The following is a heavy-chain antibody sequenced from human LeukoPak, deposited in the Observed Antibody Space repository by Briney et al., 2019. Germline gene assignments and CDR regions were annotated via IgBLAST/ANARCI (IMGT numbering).Heavy chain of an antibody. CDR2: ISYDGSNK. CDR1: GFTFSSYA. D-gene: IGHD5-18*01. Sequence: GGSLRLSCAASGFTFSSYAMHWVRQAPGKGLEWVAVISYDGSNKYYADSVKGRFTISRDNSKNTLYLQMNSLRAEDTAVYYCARGRLDTRLAYYFDYWGQGTLVTVSS. V-gene: IGHV3-30*04. CDR3: ARGRLDTRLAYYFDY. J-gene: IGHJ4*02.